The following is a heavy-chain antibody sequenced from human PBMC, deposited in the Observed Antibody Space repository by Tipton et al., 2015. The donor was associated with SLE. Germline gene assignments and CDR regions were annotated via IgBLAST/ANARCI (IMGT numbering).Heavy chain of an antibody. CDR2: IYYSGIT. Sequence: TLSLTCTVSGGSINNTSSYWGFIRLPPGKGLEWIGSIYYSGITQYNPSLKSRVTISVDTSKNQFSLRLNSVSAADTAVYYCARAQSSRFSGYYYYYMDVWGKGTTVTVSS. CDR3: ARAQSSRFSGYYYYYMDV. D-gene: IGHD3-3*01. CDR1: GGSINNTSSY. V-gene: IGHV4-39*07. J-gene: IGHJ6*03.